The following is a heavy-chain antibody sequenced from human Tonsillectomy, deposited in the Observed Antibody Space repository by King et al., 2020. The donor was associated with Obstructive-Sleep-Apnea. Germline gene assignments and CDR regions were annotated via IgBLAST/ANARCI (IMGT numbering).Heavy chain of an antibody. CDR3: TKDSLSTTGTYAEYFKH. V-gene: IGHV3-9*01. D-gene: IGHD1-1*01. CDR2: ISWNSGNI. J-gene: IGHJ1*01. Sequence: DVQLVESGGGLVQPGGSLRLSCAGSGFIFDDYAMHWVRQASGKGLEWVSHISWNSGNIGYADSVKGRFTISRDNGKNFLYLQMSSLRVEDTAFYYCTKDSLSTTGTYAEYFKHWGQGTLVTVSS. CDR1: GFIFDDYA.